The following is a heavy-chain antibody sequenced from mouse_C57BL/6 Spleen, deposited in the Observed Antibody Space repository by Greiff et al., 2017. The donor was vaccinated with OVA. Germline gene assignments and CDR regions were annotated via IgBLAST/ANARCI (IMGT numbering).Heavy chain of an antibody. CDR3: TRSITTVVATEGFAY. V-gene: IGHV5-9-1*02. J-gene: IGHJ3*01. D-gene: IGHD1-1*01. CDR2: ISSGGDYI. Sequence: EVQLVESGAGLVKPGGSLKLSCAASGFTFSSYAMSWVRPTPEKRLEWVAYISSGGDYIYYADTVKGRFTISRDNARNTRYLQMSSLKSEDTAMDYCTRSITTVVATEGFAYWGQGTLVTVSA. CDR1: GFTFSSYA.